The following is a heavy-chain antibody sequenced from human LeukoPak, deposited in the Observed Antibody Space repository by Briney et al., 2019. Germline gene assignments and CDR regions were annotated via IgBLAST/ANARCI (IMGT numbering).Heavy chain of an antibody. J-gene: IGHJ4*02. CDR3: ARGKNCGGDCYHFDY. D-gene: IGHD2-21*02. Sequence: SETLSLTCAVYGGSFSVYYWSWLRQPPGKGLECIGEINHSGSTNYNPSLKSRVTISVDTSKNQFSLKLSSVTAADTAVYYCARGKNCGGDCYHFDYWGQGTLVTVSS. CDR2: INHSGST. CDR1: GGSFSVYY. V-gene: IGHV4-34*01.